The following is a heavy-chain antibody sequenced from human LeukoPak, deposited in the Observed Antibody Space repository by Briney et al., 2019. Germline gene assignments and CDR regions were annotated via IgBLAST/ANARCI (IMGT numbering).Heavy chain of an antibody. J-gene: IGHJ4*02. Sequence: GGSLRLSCAASGFTFSSYAMSWVRQAPGKRLEWVSGINWSGGSTGYADPLRGRFTISRDNAKNSLYLQMDSLRAEDTALYYCARAPITSPFYFDYWGQGTLVTVSS. D-gene: IGHD2-2*01. CDR2: INWSGGST. V-gene: IGHV3-20*04. CDR1: GFTFSSYA. CDR3: ARAPITSPFYFDY.